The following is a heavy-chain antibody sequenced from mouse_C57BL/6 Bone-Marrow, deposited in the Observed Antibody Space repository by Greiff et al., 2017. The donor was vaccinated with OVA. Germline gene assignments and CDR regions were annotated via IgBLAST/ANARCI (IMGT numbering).Heavy chain of an antibody. CDR2: IDPSDSYT. CDR1: GYTFTSYW. D-gene: IGHD6-1*01. Sequence: QVQLKQPGAELVMPGASVKLSCKASGYTFTSYWMHWVKQRPGQGLEWIGEIDPSDSYTNYNQKFKGKSTLTVDKSSSTAYMQLSSLTSEDSAVYDCARAGEEPSFAYWGQGTLVTVSA. V-gene: IGHV1-69*01. J-gene: IGHJ3*01. CDR3: ARAGEEPSFAY.